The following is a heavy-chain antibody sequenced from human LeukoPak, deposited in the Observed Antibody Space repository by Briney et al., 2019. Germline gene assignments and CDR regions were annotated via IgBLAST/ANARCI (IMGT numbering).Heavy chain of an antibody. CDR3: ARDRSSSWGLGWFDP. D-gene: IGHD6-13*01. CDR2: IYYSGST. V-gene: IGHV4-30-4*01. CDR1: GGSISSGDYY. J-gene: IGHJ5*02. Sequence: SETLSLTCTVSGGSISSGDYYWSWIRQPPGKGLEWIGYIYYSGSTYYNPSLKSRVTISVDTSKNQFFLKLSSVTAADTAVYYCARDRSSSWGLGWFDPWGQGTLVTVSS.